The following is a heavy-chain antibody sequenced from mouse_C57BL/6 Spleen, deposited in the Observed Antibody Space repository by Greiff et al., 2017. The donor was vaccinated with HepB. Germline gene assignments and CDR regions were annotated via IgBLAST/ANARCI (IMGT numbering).Heavy chain of an antibody. J-gene: IGHJ3*01. CDR1: GFNIKDYY. Sequence: EVKVVESGAELVKPGASVKLSCTASGFNIKDYYMHWVKQRTEQGLEWIGRIDPEDGETKYAPKFQGKATITADTSSNTAYLQLSSLTSEDTAVYYCARSSLYGNYEFAYWGQGTLVTVSA. D-gene: IGHD2-1*01. V-gene: IGHV14-2*01. CDR2: IDPEDGET. CDR3: ARSSLYGNYEFAY.